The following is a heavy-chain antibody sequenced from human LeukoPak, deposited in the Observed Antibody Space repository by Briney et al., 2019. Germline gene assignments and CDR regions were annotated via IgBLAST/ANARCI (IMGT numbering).Heavy chain of an antibody. Sequence: PGGTLRLYCAASGFTFNSNTRSWVRQAPGLGLKWILAISGSGGSTYYADSVKGRFTTARDTSTTTLELQMNSLRAEDTAVYCCAKDLAVGATTFDYWGQGTLVTVSS. CDR1: GFTFNSNT. J-gene: IGHJ4*02. CDR2: ISGSGGST. V-gene: IGHV3-23*01. CDR3: AKDLAVGATTFDY. D-gene: IGHD1-26*01.